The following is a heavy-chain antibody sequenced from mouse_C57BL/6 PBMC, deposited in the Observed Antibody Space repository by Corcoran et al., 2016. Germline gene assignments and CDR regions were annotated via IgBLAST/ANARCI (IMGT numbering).Heavy chain of an antibody. CDR3: ARSTIYYDYDGFAY. Sequence: EVQLQQSGPELVKPGASVKISCKASGYTFTDYYMNWVKQSHGKSLEWIGDINPNNGGTSYNQKFKGKATLTVDKSSSTAYMELRSLTSEDSAVYYCARSTIYYDYDGFAYWGQGTLVTVSA. CDR2: INPNNGGT. J-gene: IGHJ3*01. CDR1: GYTFTDYY. D-gene: IGHD2-4*01. V-gene: IGHV1-26*01.